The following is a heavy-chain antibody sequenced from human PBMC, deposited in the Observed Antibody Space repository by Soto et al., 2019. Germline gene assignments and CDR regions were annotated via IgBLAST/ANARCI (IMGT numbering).Heavy chain of an antibody. CDR2: IYHSGST. V-gene: IGHV4-4*02. D-gene: IGHD2-2*01. CDR1: GGSISSNKW. Sequence: SETLSLTCAVYGGSISSNKWCSWVRQPPGKGLEWIGEIYHSGSTNYNPSLKSRVTISLDKSKNQFSLKLTSVTAADSAVYYCARDDHIVVVPTSLGAMDVWGQGTTVTVSS. J-gene: IGHJ6*02. CDR3: ARDDHIVVVPTSLGAMDV.